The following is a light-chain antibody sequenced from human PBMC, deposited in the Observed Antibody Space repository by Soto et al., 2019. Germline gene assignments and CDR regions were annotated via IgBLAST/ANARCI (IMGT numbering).Light chain of an antibody. Sequence: DILVTQSPSSLSASVGDRVTITCRASQDIGNFLGWLQQKPGKAPKSLIYGASSLQSGVPSRFSGSRSGTEFTLTLTGLQPEDFATFYCLQYKTYPLTFGGGTKVEI. CDR3: LQYKTYPLT. J-gene: IGKJ4*01. CDR2: GAS. V-gene: IGKV1-16*01. CDR1: QDIGNF.